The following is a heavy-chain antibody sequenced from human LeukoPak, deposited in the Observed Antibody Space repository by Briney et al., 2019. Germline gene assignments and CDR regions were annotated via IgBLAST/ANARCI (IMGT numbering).Heavy chain of an antibody. D-gene: IGHD3-3*01. CDR3: ARRRFLEWLLSMYYFDY. CDR1: GFTFSSYA. Sequence: GGSLRLSCAASGFTFSSYAMSWVRQAPGKGLEWVSAISGSGGSTYYADSVKGRFTISRDNSKNTLYLQTNSLRAEDTAVYYCARRRFLEWLLSMYYFDYWGQGTLVTVSS. J-gene: IGHJ4*02. CDR2: ISGSGGST. V-gene: IGHV3-23*01.